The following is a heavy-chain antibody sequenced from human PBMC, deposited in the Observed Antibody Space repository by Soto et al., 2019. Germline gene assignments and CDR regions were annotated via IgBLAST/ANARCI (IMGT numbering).Heavy chain of an antibody. V-gene: IGHV5-51*01. Sequence: PGESLRISWKGLGYSFTSYWIGRVLQMPGKGLEWMGIIYPGDSDTRYSPSFQGQVTISADKSISTAYLQWSSLKASDTAMYYCARCGYYDFWSGYYTVGGSYYYYGMDVWGQGTTVSVSS. CDR3: ARCGYYDFWSGYYTVGGSYYYYGMDV. CDR2: IYPGDSDT. J-gene: IGHJ6*02. D-gene: IGHD3-3*01. CDR1: GYSFTSYW.